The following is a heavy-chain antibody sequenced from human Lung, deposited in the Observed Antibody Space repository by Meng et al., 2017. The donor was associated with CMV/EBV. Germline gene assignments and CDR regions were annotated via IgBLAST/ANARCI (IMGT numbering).Heavy chain of an antibody. CDR2: IKSKTDGGTT. J-gene: IGHJ6*02. V-gene: IGHV3-15*01. CDR3: TTDMH. CDR1: GFPFTNAW. Sequence: GGSLRLSCAASGFPFTNAWMSWVRQAPGKGLEWVARIKSKTDGGTTDYAAPVKGRFAISRDDSKNTLYLQMNSLKTEDTALYYCTTDMHWGQGTTVTVSS.